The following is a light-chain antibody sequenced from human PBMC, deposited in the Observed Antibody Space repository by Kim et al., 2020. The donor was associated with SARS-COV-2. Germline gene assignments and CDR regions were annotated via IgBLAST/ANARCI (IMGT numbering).Light chain of an antibody. Sequence: DIQMTQSPSFVSASVGDRVTITCRASQRIANWLAWYRQKPGTAPKLLIYPASTLESGVPSRFSGSGSGTHFTLTISSLQADDFATYFCQQASTFPLTFGGGTKVDIK. CDR1: QRIANW. CDR2: PAS. V-gene: IGKV1-12*01. J-gene: IGKJ4*01. CDR3: QQASTFPLT.